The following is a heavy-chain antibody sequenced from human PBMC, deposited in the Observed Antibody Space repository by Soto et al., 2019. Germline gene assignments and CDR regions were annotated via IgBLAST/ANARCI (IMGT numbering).Heavy chain of an antibody. D-gene: IGHD6-13*01. V-gene: IGHV3-23*01. CDR2: ISGSGGST. CDR3: AKDLKQQLVYFDY. Sequence: PGGSLRLSCAASGFPFSSYAMSWVRQAPGKGLEWVSAISGSGGSTYYADSVKGRFTISRDNSKNTLYLQMNSLRAEDTAVYYCAKDLKQQLVYFDYWGQGTLVTVSS. J-gene: IGHJ4*02. CDR1: GFPFSSYA.